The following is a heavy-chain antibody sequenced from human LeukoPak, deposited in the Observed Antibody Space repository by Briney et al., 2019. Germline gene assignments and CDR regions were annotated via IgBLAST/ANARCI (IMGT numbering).Heavy chain of an antibody. CDR1: GGSISSGDYY. V-gene: IGHV4-30-4*01. CDR3: ARLITVTSGGLYFDY. D-gene: IGHD4-17*01. Sequence: SETLSLTCTVSGGSISSGDYYWSWIRQPPGKGLEWIGYIYYSGSTYYNPSLKSRVTISVDTSKNQFSLKLSSVTAADTAVYYCARLITVTSGGLYFDYWGQGTLVTVSS. CDR2: IYYSGST. J-gene: IGHJ4*02.